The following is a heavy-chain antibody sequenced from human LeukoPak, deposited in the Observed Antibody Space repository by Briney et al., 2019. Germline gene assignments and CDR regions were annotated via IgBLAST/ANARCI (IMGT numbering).Heavy chain of an antibody. Sequence: ASVKVSCKASGYTFTSYYMHWVRQAPGQGLEWMGIINPSGGSTSYAQKFQGRVTMTRDTSTSTVYMELSSLRSEDTAVYYCARDSRLRYFDWLRTHYYGVDVWGQGTTVTVSS. J-gene: IGHJ6*02. D-gene: IGHD3-9*01. CDR3: ARDSRLRYFDWLRTHYYGVDV. CDR1: GYTFTSYY. CDR2: INPSGGST. V-gene: IGHV1-46*01.